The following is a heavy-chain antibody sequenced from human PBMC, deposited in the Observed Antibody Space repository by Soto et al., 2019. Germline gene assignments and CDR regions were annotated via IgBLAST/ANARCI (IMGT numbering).Heavy chain of an antibody. V-gene: IGHV4-31*03. Sequence: QVQLQESGPGLVKPSQTLSLTCTVSGGSISRGGYYWSWIRQHPGKGLEWIGYIYYSGSTYYNPSLKSRVTISVDTSKNQFSLKLSSVTAADTAVYYCAAEVGFGPLFDYWGQGTLVTVSS. J-gene: IGHJ4*02. CDR3: AAEVGFGPLFDY. CDR1: GGSISRGGYY. D-gene: IGHD3-3*01. CDR2: IYYSGST.